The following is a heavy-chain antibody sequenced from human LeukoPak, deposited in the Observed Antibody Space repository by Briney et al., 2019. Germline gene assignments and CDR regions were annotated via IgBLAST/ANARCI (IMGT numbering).Heavy chain of an antibody. J-gene: IGHJ6*02. CDR3: ARLHYYYYGMDV. CDR2: IYDRGST. CDR1: GGSISSSSYY. V-gene: IGHV4-39*01. Sequence: SETLSLTCTVSGGSISSSSYYWVWIRQPPGKGLEWIGSIYDRGSTYYNPPLKSRVTISVDTSKNQFSLKLSSVTAADTAVYYCARLHYYYYGMDVWGQGTTVTVSS.